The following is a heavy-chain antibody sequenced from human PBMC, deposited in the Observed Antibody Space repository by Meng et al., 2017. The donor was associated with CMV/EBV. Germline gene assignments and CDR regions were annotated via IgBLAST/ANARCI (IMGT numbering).Heavy chain of an antibody. CDR1: GFTFSSYA. V-gene: IGHV3-23*01. D-gene: IGHD3-22*01. Sequence: GESLKISCAASGFTFSSYAMSWVRQAPGKGLEWVSAISVSGGSTYYADSVKGRFTISRDNSKNTLYLQMNSLRAEDTAVYYCAKDLISTYYYDSSGSYWGQGTLVTVSS. CDR2: ISVSGGST. CDR3: AKDLISTYYYDSSGSY. J-gene: IGHJ4*02.